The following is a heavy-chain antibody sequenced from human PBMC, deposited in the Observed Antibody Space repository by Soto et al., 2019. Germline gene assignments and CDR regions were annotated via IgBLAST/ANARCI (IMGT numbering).Heavy chain of an antibody. D-gene: IGHD2-2*01. V-gene: IGHV3-23*01. CDR3: AKDHASSRTWYYYGMDV. CDR2: ISGSGGST. CDR1: GFTFSSYA. J-gene: IGHJ6*02. Sequence: GGSLRLSCAASGFTFSSYAMSWVRQTPGKGLEWVSVISGSGGSTYYADSVKGRFTISRDNSKNTLYLQMNSLRADDTAVYYCAKDHASSRTWYYYGMDVWGQGTTVTVSS.